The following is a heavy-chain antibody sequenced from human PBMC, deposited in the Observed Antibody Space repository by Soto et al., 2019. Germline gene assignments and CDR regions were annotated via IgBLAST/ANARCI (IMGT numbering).Heavy chain of an antibody. CDR1: GGSMRSYY. Sequence: SETLSLTCTVSGGSMRSYYWTWIRQPPGKGLEWMGYIYHSGTTNYNPSLKSRVTMSVDTSKNQFSLKVRFVTAADTAVYYCARAQGVSTVTTGLAYYFDSWGQGTLVTVSS. J-gene: IGHJ4*02. CDR2: IYHSGTT. D-gene: IGHD4-17*01. CDR3: ARAQGVSTVTTGLAYYFDS. V-gene: IGHV4-59*01.